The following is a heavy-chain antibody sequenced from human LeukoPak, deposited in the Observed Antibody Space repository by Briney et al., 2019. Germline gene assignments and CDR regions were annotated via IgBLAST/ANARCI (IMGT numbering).Heavy chain of an antibody. D-gene: IGHD7-27*01. CDR2: IYYTET. CDR3: ATRKLGNDY. V-gene: IGHV4-59*02. CDR1: GGSVSNYY. J-gene: IGHJ4*02. Sequence: PSETLSLTCTVSGGSVSNYYWSWIRQSPGKGLEWIGYIYYTETSYNPSLKSRVTISADTSKNQFSLKLYSVTAADTAVYYCATRKLGNDYWGQGTLVTVSS.